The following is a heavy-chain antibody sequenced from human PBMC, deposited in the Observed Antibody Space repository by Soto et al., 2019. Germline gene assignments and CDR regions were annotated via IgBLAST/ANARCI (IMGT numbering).Heavy chain of an antibody. CDR3: VRDGSKTLRDCFDP. J-gene: IGHJ5*02. D-gene: IGHD4-17*01. CDR2: VYATGTS. V-gene: IGHV4-4*07. CDR1: GGSMSKFY. Sequence: QVQVQESGPGLVKPSETLSLTCSVSGGSMSKFYWSWIRKTAGKGLEWMARVYATGTSDYNPSLRSRIAMSVDISKKTFSLRLRSVTAADTGVYYCVRDGSKTLRDCFDPWGQGILVTVSS.